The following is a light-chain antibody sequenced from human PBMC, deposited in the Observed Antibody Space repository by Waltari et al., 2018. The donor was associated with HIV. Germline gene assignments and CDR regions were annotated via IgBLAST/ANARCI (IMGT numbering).Light chain of an antibody. CDR2: GKN. CDR3: QSYDSGFVV. J-gene: IGLJ2*01. Sequence: SSELTQDPAVSVALGQTVRITCQGDSLRSYYASWYQQKPGQAPVLVIYGKNNRPSGIPDRFSGSKSGTSASLAITGLQAEDEADYYCQSYDSGFVVFGGGTKLTVL. V-gene: IGLV3-19*01. CDR1: SLRSYY.